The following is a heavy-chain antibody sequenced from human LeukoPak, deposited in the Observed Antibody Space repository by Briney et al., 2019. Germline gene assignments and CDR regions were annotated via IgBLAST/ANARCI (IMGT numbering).Heavy chain of an antibody. D-gene: IGHD3-22*01. CDR1: GSTFDDYG. J-gene: IGHJ3*02. Sequence: GGSLRLSCAASGSTFDDYGMSWVRQAPGKGLEWVSGINWNGGSTGYADSVKGRFTISRDNAKNSLYLQMNSLRAEDTALYYCARDYDSSGYSDAFDIWGQGTMVTVSS. CDR3: ARDYDSSGYSDAFDI. CDR2: INWNGGST. V-gene: IGHV3-20*04.